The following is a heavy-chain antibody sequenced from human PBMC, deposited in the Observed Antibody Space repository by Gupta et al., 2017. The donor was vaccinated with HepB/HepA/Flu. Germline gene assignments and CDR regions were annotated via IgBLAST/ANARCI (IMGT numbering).Heavy chain of an antibody. J-gene: IGHJ3*02. CDR3: AAPFDPNFARGGFDI. CDR2: SIPVFHTA. D-gene: IGHD3-9*01. CDR1: GGSFSNYA. Sequence: QVQLVQSGAEVKKPGSSVKVSCKASGGSFSNYAISWVRQAPGQGLEWMGGSIPVFHTASYAQKFQGRVTITADKSTSTAYMELSSLRSEDTAVYYCAAPFDPNFARGGFDIWGQGTMVTVSS. V-gene: IGHV1-69*06.